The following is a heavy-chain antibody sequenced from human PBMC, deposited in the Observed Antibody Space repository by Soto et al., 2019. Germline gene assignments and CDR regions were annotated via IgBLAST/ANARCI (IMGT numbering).Heavy chain of an antibody. CDR1: GFTFSSYG. D-gene: IGHD5-18*01. J-gene: IGHJ6*02. CDR2: IWYDGSNK. V-gene: IGHV3-33*01. CDR3: ARENLGAMVTFYYGMDV. Sequence: GGSLRLSCAASGFTFSSYGMHWVRQAPGKGLEWVAVIWYDGSNKYYADSVKGRFTISRDNSKNRLYLQMNSLRAEDTAVYYCARENLGAMVTFYYGMDVWGQGTTVTVSS.